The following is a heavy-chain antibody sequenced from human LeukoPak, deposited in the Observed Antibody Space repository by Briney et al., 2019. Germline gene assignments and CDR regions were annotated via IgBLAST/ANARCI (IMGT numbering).Heavy chain of an antibody. J-gene: IGHJ4*02. CDR1: GFTFRSFG. Sequence: PAGSLRLSCAASGFTFRSFGMHWVRQAPGKGLQWVAYISFNGGYNYYGDSVKGRFTISRDNSKNTLWLQMNSLSAEDTAMYYCAKDKSNSWSFDYWGQGTLVTVSS. CDR3: AKDKSNSWSFDY. CDR2: ISFNGGYN. D-gene: IGHD4-11*01. V-gene: IGHV3-30*02.